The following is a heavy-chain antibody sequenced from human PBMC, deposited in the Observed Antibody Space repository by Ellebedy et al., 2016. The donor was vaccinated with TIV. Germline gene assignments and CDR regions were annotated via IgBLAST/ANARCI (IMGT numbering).Heavy chain of an antibody. Sequence: GESLKISCTASGFTVSSNYMSWVRQAPGKGLEWVSVIYSGGKTYHADSVKGRFNISRDISKNTLYLQMNSLRAEETAVYYCARNIPVTILGYWGQGTLVTVSS. J-gene: IGHJ4*02. D-gene: IGHD4-17*01. CDR2: IYSGGKT. V-gene: IGHV3-66*01. CDR1: GFTVSSNY. CDR3: ARNIPVTILGY.